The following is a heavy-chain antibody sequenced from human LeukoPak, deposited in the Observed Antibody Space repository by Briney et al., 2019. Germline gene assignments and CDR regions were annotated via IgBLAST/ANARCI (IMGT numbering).Heavy chain of an antibody. CDR3: ATSIYGDYVVGYFDY. V-gene: IGHV1-24*01. Sequence: ASVKVSCKVSVYTLTELSMHWVRQAPGKGLEWMGGFDPEDGETIYAQKFQGRVTMTEDTSTDTAYMELSSLRSEDTAVYYCATSIYGDYVVGYFDYWGQGTLVTVSS. CDR2: FDPEDGET. D-gene: IGHD4-17*01. J-gene: IGHJ4*02. CDR1: VYTLTELS.